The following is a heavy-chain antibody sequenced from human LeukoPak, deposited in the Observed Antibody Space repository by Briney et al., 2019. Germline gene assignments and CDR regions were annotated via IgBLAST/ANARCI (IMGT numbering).Heavy chain of an antibody. J-gene: IGHJ4*02. CDR1: GFTFSSYW. CDR3: ARDQGRRYYDSSGYTGY. CDR2: IKQDGSEK. D-gene: IGHD3-22*01. V-gene: IGHV3-7*01. Sequence: GGSLRLSCAASGFTFSSYWMSWVRQAPGKGLEWVANIKQDGSEKYYVDSVKGRFTISRDNAKNSLYLQMNSLRAEDTAVYYCARDQGRRYYDSSGYTGYWGQGTLVTVSS.